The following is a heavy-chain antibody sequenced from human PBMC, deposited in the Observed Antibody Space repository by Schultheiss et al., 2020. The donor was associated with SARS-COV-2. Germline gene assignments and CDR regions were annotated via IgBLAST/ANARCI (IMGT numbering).Heavy chain of an antibody. J-gene: IGHJ6*02. V-gene: IGHV4-61*01. D-gene: IGHD2-15*01. CDR1: GGSVSSGSYY. CDR2: IYYSGST. Sequence: SETLSLTCTVSGGSVSSGSYYWSWIRQPPGKGLEWIGYIYYSGSTNYNPSLKSRVTISVDTSKNQFSLKLSSVTAADTAVYYCARDGDGEVVAATNYYYYGMDVWGQGTTVTVSS. CDR3: ARDGDGEVVAATNYYYYGMDV.